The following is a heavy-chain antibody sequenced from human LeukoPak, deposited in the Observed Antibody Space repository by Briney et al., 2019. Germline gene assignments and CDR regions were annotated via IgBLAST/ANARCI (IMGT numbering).Heavy chain of an antibody. V-gene: IGHV1-2*02. CDR3: AIAVAGYFDY. Sequence: ASVKVSCKASGYTFTAYYLHWVRQAPGQGLEWMGWINPNSGDTYSTQKLQGRVTMTRDTSINTAYMELSRLRSDDTAVYYCAIAVAGYFDYWGQGTLVTVSS. CDR1: GYTFTAYY. J-gene: IGHJ4*02. D-gene: IGHD6-19*01. CDR2: INPNSGDT.